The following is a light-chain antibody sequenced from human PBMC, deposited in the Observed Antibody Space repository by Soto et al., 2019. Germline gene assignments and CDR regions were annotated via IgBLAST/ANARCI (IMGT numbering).Light chain of an antibody. V-gene: IGKV3-20*01. CDR1: QNVDSSS. CDR3: QLYGGSPEWT. Sequence: DIVLTQSPATLSLSPGERATLSCRASQNVDSSSLAWYQQTPGQAPRLLISGASSRATGISDKFSGSGSGTDFTLTISRLEPEDFAVYYCQLYGGSPEWTFGQGTKGEIK. J-gene: IGKJ1*01. CDR2: GAS.